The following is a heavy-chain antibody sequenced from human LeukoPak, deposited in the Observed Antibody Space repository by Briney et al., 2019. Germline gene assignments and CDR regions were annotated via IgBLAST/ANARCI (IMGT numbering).Heavy chain of an antibody. CDR1: GYTFTGYY. CDR3: ARARGLLRFSIYSQH. CDR2: INPNSGGT. V-gene: IGHV1-2*06. J-gene: IGHJ1*01. Sequence: ASVKVSCKASGYTFTGYYMHWVRQAPGQGLEWMGRINPNSGGTNYAQKFQGRVTMTRDTSTSTAYMELSRLRSDDTAVYYCARARGLLRFSIYSQHWGQGTLVTVSS. D-gene: IGHD3-3*01.